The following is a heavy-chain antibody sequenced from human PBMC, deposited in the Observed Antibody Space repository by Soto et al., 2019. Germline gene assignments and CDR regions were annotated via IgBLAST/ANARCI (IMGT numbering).Heavy chain of an antibody. V-gene: IGHV1-8*01. J-gene: IGHJ3*02. CDR2: MNPNSGNT. CDR3: ARGRIGSRFLEWLSPNDAFDI. CDR1: GYTFTSYD. Sequence: EASVKVSCKASGYTFTSYDINWVRQATGQGLEWMGWMNPNSGNTGYAQKFQGRVTMTRNTSISTAYMELSSLRSEDTAVYYCARGRIGSRFLEWLSPNDAFDIWGQGTMVTVSS. D-gene: IGHD3-3*01.